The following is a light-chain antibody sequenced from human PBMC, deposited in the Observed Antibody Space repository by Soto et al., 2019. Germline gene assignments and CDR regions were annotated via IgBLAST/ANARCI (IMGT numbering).Light chain of an antibody. Sequence: QSVLTQPASVSGSPGQAISISCTGTSSDVGGYTYVSWYQQYPGKAPQLIIYDVNSRPSGVSNRFSGSKSGNTASLTISGLQAEDEADYYCISYTSINTAYVFGTGTKLTVL. CDR1: SSDVGGYTY. CDR2: DVN. V-gene: IGLV2-14*01. CDR3: ISYTSINTAYV. J-gene: IGLJ1*01.